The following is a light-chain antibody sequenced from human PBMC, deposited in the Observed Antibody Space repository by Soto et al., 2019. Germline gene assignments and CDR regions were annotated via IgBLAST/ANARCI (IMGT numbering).Light chain of an antibody. V-gene: IGKV3-15*01. J-gene: IGKJ4*01. CDR3: QQCSWHPFTVT. CDR2: DAY. Sequence: IVMTQSPATLSVSPGEKATLSCRASQSIGSNLAWYQQKPGQAPRLLIYDAYTRATGIPARFSGSGYGTEYTLTISSLQSEDSAVYYCQQCSWHPFTVTFGGGTKVEIK. CDR1: QSIGSN.